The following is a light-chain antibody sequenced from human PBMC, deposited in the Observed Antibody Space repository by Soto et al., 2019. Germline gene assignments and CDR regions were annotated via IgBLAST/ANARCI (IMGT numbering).Light chain of an antibody. Sequence: DIQLSQSPSSLSASLGDRVTLTCLASQSISSWLAWYQQKSGKAPELLIYDTSTLQSGVPSRFSGSGSGTDFTLTISSLQPDDFATYYCQQYNSYSITFGQGTRLEIK. J-gene: IGKJ5*01. CDR2: DTS. V-gene: IGKV1-5*01. CDR3: QQYNSYSIT. CDR1: QSISSW.